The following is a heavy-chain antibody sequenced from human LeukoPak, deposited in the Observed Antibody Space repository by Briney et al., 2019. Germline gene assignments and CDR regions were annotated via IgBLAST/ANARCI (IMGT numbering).Heavy chain of an antibody. Sequence: PGGSLRLSCAASGFTFDDYAMHWVRQAPGKGLEWVSGISWNSGSIGYADSVKGRFTISRDNAKNTLYLQMNSLRAEDTAVYYCAREREMATIPYFDYWGQGTLVTVSS. CDR3: AREREMATIPYFDY. V-gene: IGHV3-9*01. CDR1: GFTFDDYA. D-gene: IGHD5-24*01. J-gene: IGHJ4*02. CDR2: ISWNSGSI.